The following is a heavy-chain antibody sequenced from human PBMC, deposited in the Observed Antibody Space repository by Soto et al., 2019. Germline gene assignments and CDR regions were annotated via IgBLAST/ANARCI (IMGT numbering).Heavy chain of an antibody. Sequence: QVQRVQSGAEVKKPGSSVKVSCKASGGTFSSYAISWVRQAPGQGLEWMGGIIPIFGTANYAQKFQGRVTITADESTSTAYMELSSLRSEDTAVYYCAREGNYYDSSGYYPFDYWGQGTLVTVSS. CDR2: IIPIFGTA. D-gene: IGHD3-22*01. CDR1: GGTFSSYA. CDR3: AREGNYYDSSGYYPFDY. J-gene: IGHJ4*02. V-gene: IGHV1-69*01.